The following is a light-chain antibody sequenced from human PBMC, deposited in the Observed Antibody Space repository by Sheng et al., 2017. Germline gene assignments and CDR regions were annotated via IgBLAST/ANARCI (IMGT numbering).Light chain of an antibody. J-gene: IGKJ4*01. V-gene: IGKV3-11*01. Sequence: VLTQSPDTLSLSLGERATLSCRASQNIGGHLAWYQQKTGQAPRLLIFGASNRATGIPPRFSGSGSGTDFTLTISSLEPDDYGVYYCQQRTFGGGTKVEIK. CDR3: QQRT. CDR1: QNIGGH. CDR2: GAS.